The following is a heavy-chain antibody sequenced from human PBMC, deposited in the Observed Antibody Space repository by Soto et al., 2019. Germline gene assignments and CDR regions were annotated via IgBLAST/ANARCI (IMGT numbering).Heavy chain of an antibody. D-gene: IGHD2-8*01. CDR3: AKIIGDCTRTADCSEYFRP. J-gene: IGHJ1*01. Sequence: QVQLVQSGAEVKKPGASVKVSCKASGYSFINYDINWVRQSTGQGLEWLGWMSPNTGNTGYAQKFQGRVTMTRDTSISTAYMELGSLRSEDTSIYYCAKIIGDCTRTADCSEYFRPWGQGTLVTVSS. CDR2: MSPNTGNT. CDR1: GYSFINYD. V-gene: IGHV1-8*01.